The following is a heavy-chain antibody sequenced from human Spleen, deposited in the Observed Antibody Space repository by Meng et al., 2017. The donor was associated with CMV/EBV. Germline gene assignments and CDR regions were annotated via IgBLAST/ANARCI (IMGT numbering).Heavy chain of an antibody. V-gene: IGHV3-21*01. CDR2: ISSVSHYI. CDR3: VRADPTKRSSTTSCLDY. J-gene: IGHJ4*02. D-gene: IGHD2-2*01. CDR1: FTFTTYT. Sequence: FTFTTYTMDWARKAPGRGLYWVPSISSVSHYIYYADSVKGRFTISRDNAKNSLYLQMNSLRAEDTAVYYCVRADPTKRSSTTSCLDYWGQGTLVTVSS.